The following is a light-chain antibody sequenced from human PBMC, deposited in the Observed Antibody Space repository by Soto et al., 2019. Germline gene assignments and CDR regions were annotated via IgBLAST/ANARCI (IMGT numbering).Light chain of an antibody. CDR3: QQLSRYPLT. Sequence: DIQMTPSPSTLSASVGDTVTITCRASQALSNYLAWYQQKPGKAPDLLIYSASTLQSGVPSRFSGSGSETEFSLTIRALQPEDFATYYCQQLSRYPLTFGGGTKVDIK. V-gene: IGKV1-9*01. J-gene: IGKJ4*01. CDR1: QALSNY. CDR2: SAS.